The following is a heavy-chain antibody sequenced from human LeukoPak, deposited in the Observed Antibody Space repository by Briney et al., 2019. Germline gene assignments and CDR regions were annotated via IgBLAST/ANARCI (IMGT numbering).Heavy chain of an antibody. J-gene: IGHJ4*02. CDR1: GYIFTSYW. V-gene: IGHV5-51*01. Sequence: GESLKISCKGSGYIFTSYWIGWVRQMPGKGLEWVGIINPDDSDARYSPSFQGQVIISAGKSISTAYLQWSSLKASDTAMYYCARAWLFDFWGQGTLVTVSS. CDR2: INPDDSDA. CDR3: ARAWLFDF. D-gene: IGHD3-22*01.